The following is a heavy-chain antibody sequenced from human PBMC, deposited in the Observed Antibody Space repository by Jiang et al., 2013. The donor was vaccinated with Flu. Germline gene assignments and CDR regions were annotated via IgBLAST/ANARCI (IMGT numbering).Heavy chain of an antibody. Sequence: QSGSELKKPGASVKVSCKASGYTFTSYAMNWVRQAPGQGLEWMGWINTNTGNPTYAQGFTGRFVFSLDTSVSTAYLQISSLKAEDTAVYYCARDPYLLWQRWPNWFDPWGQGTLVTVSS. CDR1: GYTFTSYA. CDR3: ARDPYLLWQRWPNWFDP. V-gene: IGHV7-4-1*02. CDR2: INTNTGNP. J-gene: IGHJ5*02. D-gene: IGHD2-21*01.